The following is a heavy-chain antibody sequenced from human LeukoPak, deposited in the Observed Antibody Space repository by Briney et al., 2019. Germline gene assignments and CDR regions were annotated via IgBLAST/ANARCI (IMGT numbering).Heavy chain of an antibody. Sequence: SETLSLTCTVSGGSISTSSYYWGWIRQPPGKGLEWIGSIYYSGSTYYNPSLKSRVTISVDTSKNQFSLKLSSVTAADTAVYYCARQPQDIVVVVAATPYYFDYWGQGTLVTVSS. CDR1: GGSISTSSYY. J-gene: IGHJ4*02. CDR2: IYYSGST. CDR3: ARQPQDIVVVVAATPYYFDY. D-gene: IGHD2-15*01. V-gene: IGHV4-39*01.